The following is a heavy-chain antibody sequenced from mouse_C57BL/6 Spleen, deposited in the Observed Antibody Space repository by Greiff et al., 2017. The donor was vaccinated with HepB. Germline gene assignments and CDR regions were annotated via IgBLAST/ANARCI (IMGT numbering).Heavy chain of an antibody. CDR3: ARGEVGRYFDV. CDR1: GYSFTSYY. D-gene: IGHD4-1*01. CDR2: IYPGSGNT. Sequence: VQLQESGPELVKPGASVKISCKASGYSFTSYYIHWVKQRPGQGLEWIGWIYPGSGNTKYNEKFKGKATLTADTSSSTAYMQLSSLTSEDSAVYYCARGEVGRYFDVWGTGTTVTVSS. V-gene: IGHV1-66*01. J-gene: IGHJ1*03.